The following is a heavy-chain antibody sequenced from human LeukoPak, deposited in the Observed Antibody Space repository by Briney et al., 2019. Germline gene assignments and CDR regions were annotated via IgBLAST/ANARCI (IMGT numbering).Heavy chain of an antibody. D-gene: IGHD1-14*01. J-gene: IGHJ6*03. CDR3: AREITWHMDV. CDR1: GGSISSSSYY. V-gene: IGHV4-39*07. Sequence: SETLSLTCTASGGSISSSSYYWGWIRQPPGKGLEWIGGIYYSGSTYYNPSLKSRVTISVDTSENQVSLKLRSVTAADTAVYYCAREITWHMDVWGKGTTVTVPS. CDR2: IYYSGST.